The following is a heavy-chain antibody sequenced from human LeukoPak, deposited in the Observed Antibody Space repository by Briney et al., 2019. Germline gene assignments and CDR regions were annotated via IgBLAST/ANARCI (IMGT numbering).Heavy chain of an antibody. D-gene: IGHD5-12*01. CDR2: IYTSGST. CDR1: GGSISSGSYY. J-gene: IGHJ4*02. CDR3: ASGGRSATIFDS. Sequence: KPSKTLSLTCTVSGGSISSGSYYWSWIRQPAGKGLEWIGRIYTSGSTSYNPSLKSRVTISVDTSKNQFSLKLSSVTAADTAVYYCASGGRSATIFDSWGQGTLVTVSS. V-gene: IGHV4-61*02.